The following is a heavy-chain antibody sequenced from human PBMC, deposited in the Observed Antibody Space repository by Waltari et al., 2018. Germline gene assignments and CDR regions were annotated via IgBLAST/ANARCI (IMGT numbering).Heavy chain of an antibody. CDR3: ARSFSGGAFDI. V-gene: IGHV1-69*13. J-gene: IGHJ3*02. CDR1: GGTFSSYD. D-gene: IGHD1-26*01. Sequence: QVPLVQSGAEVKKPGSSVKVSCKASGGTFSSYDISWVRQAPGQGFEWMGGIIPIFGTANYAQKFQGRVTITADESTSTAYMELSSLRSEDTAVYYCARSFSGGAFDIWGQGTIVTVSS. CDR2: IIPIFGTA.